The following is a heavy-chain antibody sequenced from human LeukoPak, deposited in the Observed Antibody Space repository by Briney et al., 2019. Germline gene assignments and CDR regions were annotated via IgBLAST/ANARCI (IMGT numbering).Heavy chain of an antibody. D-gene: IGHD4-23*01. Sequence: GGSLRLSCAASGFTFSSYWMYWVRQAPGKGLVWVSRINTDGSSTSYADSVKGRFTISRDNAKNTLYLQMNSLRAEDTAVYYFARVRSGNSVPYYYYYYMDVWGKGTTVTVSS. CDR1: GFTFSSYW. V-gene: IGHV3-74*01. J-gene: IGHJ6*03. CDR2: INTDGSST. CDR3: ARVRSGNSVPYYYYYYMDV.